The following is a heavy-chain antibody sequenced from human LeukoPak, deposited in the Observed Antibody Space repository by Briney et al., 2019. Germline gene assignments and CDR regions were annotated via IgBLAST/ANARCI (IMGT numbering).Heavy chain of an antibody. D-gene: IGHD1-26*01. CDR1: GFNFRNHW. CDR3: AKDSGSYRVGFDY. Sequence: GGSLRLSCAASGFNFRNHWMGWVRQAPGKGLEWVGNIKQDGSEKYYVGSVKGRFTISRDNSKNTLYLQMNSLRAEDTAVYYCAKDSGSYRVGFDYWGQGTLVTVSS. V-gene: IGHV3-7*01. CDR2: IKQDGSEK. J-gene: IGHJ4*02.